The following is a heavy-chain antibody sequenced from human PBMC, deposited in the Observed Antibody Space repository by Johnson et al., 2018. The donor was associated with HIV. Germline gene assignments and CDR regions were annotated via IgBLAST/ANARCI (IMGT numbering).Heavy chain of an antibody. V-gene: IGHV3-20*04. CDR3: ASSWFGELSYAFDI. Sequence: VQLVESGGGVVQPGGSLRLSCAASGFTFDDYGMSWVRQAPGKGLEWVSGINWNGGSTGYADSVKGRFTISRDNAKNSLYLQMNSLRAEDTAVYYCASSWFGELSYAFDIWGQGTMVTVSS. CDR2: INWNGGST. J-gene: IGHJ3*02. CDR1: GFTFDDYG. D-gene: IGHD3-10*01.